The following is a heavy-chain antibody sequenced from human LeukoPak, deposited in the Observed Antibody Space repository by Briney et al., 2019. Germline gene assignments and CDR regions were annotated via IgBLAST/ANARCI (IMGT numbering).Heavy chain of an antibody. Sequence: PSETLSLTCTVSGGSISSYYWSWIRQPPGKGLERIGSIHYSRSTNYNPSLKSHDTILVDTSKNQFSLKLSSVTAADTAVYYCARSYSKEGYWYFDLWGRGTLVTVSS. CDR3: ARSYSKEGYWYFDL. CDR1: GGSISSYY. D-gene: IGHD4-11*01. J-gene: IGHJ2*01. CDR2: IHYSRST. V-gene: IGHV4-59*01.